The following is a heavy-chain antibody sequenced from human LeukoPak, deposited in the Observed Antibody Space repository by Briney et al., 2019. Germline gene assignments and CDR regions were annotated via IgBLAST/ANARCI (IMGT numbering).Heavy chain of an antibody. CDR2: IYYSGST. CDR3: ARRNWGSDY. D-gene: IGHD7-27*01. Sequence: SSETLSLTCTVSGGPISSSNYYWGWIRQPPGKGLEWIGSIYYSGSTYYNPSLESRVTISVDTSKNQFSLKLSSVTAADTAVYYCARRNWGSDYWGQGTLVTVSS. CDR1: GGPISSSNYY. V-gene: IGHV4-39*01. J-gene: IGHJ4*02.